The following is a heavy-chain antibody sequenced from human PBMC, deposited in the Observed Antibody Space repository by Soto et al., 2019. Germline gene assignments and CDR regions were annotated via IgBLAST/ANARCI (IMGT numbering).Heavy chain of an antibody. V-gene: IGHV3-21*01. D-gene: IGHD1-7*01. CDR3: ARDRYSINGTTFRPYMDV. J-gene: IGHJ6*03. CDR2: ISSSSSYI. CDR1: GCTFSSGS. Sequence: PGGSLRLSFAAAGCTFSSGSSNWVRQAPGKGLEWVSSISSSSSYIYYADSVEGRFTISRDNSKNTLYLQMDSLRAEDTAVYYCARDRYSINGTTFRPYMDVWGKGTTVTVSS.